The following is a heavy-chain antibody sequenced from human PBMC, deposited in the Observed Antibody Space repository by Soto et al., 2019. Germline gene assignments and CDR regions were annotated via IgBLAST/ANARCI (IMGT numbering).Heavy chain of an antibody. CDR2: IYSGGST. D-gene: IGHD2-2*01. V-gene: IGHV3-53*01. J-gene: IGHJ4*02. Sequence: GGSLRLSXAASGFTVSSNYMTWVRQAPGKGLEWVSVIYSGGSTYYADSVKGRFTISRDNSKNTLYLQMNSLRAEDTALYYCARDSRNRNFFDYWGQGTLVTVSS. CDR3: ARDSRNRNFFDY. CDR1: GFTVSSNY.